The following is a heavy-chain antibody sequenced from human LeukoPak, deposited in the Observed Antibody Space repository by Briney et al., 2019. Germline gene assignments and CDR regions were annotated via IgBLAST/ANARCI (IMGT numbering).Heavy chain of an antibody. D-gene: IGHD1-26*01. CDR3: AKMRGMPREAYHFDR. V-gene: IGHV3-23*01. CDR2: VGSGGTR. CDR1: GVNFNIYT. Sequence: SGRSLRLSCAASGVNFNIYTMSWVRQAQGKGLEWVSAVGSGGTRYYADSVKGRFTISRDNSANTVSLQMDGLRADDTAMYYCAKMRGMPREAYHFDRWGQGTLVAVSS. J-gene: IGHJ4*02.